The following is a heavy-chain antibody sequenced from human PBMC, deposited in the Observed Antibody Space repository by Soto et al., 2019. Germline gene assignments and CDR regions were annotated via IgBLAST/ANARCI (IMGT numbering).Heavy chain of an antibody. D-gene: IGHD6-19*01. V-gene: IGHV4-4*02. CDR1: GGTIRSPDW. J-gene: IGHJ5*02. CDR2: IFQSGST. CDR3: ARGRGRYSSGWSWFDP. Sequence: SETLSLTCGVSGGTIRSPDWWTWVRQTPGKGLEWIGEIFQSGSTNYTPSLASRVTISVDKSKNQFSLTLTSVTAADTAVYFCARGRGRYSSGWSWFDPWGQGILVTVSS.